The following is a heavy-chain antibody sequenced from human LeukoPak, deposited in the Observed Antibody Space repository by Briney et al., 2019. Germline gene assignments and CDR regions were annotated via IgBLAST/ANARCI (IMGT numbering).Heavy chain of an antibody. CDR2: IYYSGST. V-gene: IGHV4-59*01. CDR3: ARDGTYYVGAFDI. J-gene: IGHJ3*02. D-gene: IGHD3-10*02. Sequence: SETLSLTCTVSGGSISSNYWSWIRQPPGKGLEWIGYIYYSGSTNYNPSLKSRVTISVDTSKNQFSLKLSSVTAAHTAVYYCARDGTYYVGAFDIWGQGTMVTASS. CDR1: GGSISSNY.